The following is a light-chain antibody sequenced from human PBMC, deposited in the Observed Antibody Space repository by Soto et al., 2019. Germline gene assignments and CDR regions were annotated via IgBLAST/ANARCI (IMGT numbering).Light chain of an antibody. CDR2: DVS. CDR1: SSDVGGYNY. V-gene: IGLV2-14*01. CDR3: SSYTSSSTPLYV. J-gene: IGLJ1*01. Sequence: QSVLAQPASVSGSPGQSITISCPGTSSDVGGYNYVSWYQQHPGKAPKLMIYDVSNRPSGVSNRFSGSKSGNTASLTISGLQAEDEADYYCSSYTSSSTPLYVFGTGTKVTVL.